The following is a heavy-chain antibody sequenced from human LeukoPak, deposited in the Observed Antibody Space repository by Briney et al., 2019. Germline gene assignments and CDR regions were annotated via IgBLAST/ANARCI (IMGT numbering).Heavy chain of an antibody. CDR1: GGSISSYY. Sequence: SETLSVTCTVSGGSISSYYWSWIRQPPGKGLEWIGYIYYSGSTNYNPSLKSRVTISVDTSKNQFSLKLSSVTAADTAVYYCAKDQWLVGLGEDFDYWGQGTLVTVSS. CDR2: IYYSGST. CDR3: AKDQWLVGLGEDFDY. D-gene: IGHD6-19*01. V-gene: IGHV4-59*01. J-gene: IGHJ4*02.